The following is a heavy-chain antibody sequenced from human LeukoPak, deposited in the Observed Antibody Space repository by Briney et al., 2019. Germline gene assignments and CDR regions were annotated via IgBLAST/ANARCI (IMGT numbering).Heavy chain of an antibody. J-gene: IGHJ3*02. D-gene: IGHD3-22*01. Sequence: SETLSLTCTVSGGSISSGSYYWSWIRQPPGKGLEWIGYIYYSGSTNYNPSLKSRVTISVDTSKNQFSLKLSSVTAADTAVYYCARARYYYDSSGYYLDAFDIWGQGTMVTVSS. CDR3: ARARYYYDSSGYYLDAFDI. CDR2: IYYSGST. CDR1: GGSISSGSYY. V-gene: IGHV4-61*01.